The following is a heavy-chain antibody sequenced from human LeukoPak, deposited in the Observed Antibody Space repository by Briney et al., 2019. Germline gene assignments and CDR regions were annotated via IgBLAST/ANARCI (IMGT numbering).Heavy chain of an antibody. Sequence: GRAVRLSCAASGFTLSSSAMHWVRQAPGKGLEWVSVIWYDGSNKYYADSVKGRFTISRDISKNTLYLQMNSLRAEDTAMYYCVRDVRGSTNRFDPWGQGTLVTVSS. D-gene: IGHD3-10*02. CDR2: IWYDGSNK. J-gene: IGHJ5*02. CDR1: GFTLSSSA. CDR3: VRDVRGSTNRFDP. V-gene: IGHV3-33*01.